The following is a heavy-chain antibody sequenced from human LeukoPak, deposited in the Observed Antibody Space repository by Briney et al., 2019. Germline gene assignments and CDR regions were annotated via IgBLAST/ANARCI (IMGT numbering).Heavy chain of an antibody. CDR3: ARLSSIAAAGTTDWFDP. Sequence: GGSLRLSCAAFGFTFSSYSMNWVRQAPGKGLEWVSSISSSSSYIYYADSVKGRFTISRDNAKNSLYLQMNSLRAEDTAVYYCARLSSIAAAGTTDWFDPWGQGTLVTVSS. D-gene: IGHD6-13*01. V-gene: IGHV3-21*01. CDR2: ISSSSSYI. J-gene: IGHJ5*02. CDR1: GFTFSSYS.